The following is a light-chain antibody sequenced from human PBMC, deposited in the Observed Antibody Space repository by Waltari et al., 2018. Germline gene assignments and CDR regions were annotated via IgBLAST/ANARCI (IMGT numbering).Light chain of an antibody. J-gene: IGKJ2*01. V-gene: IGKV3-15*01. CDR2: VAS. CDR1: QSVPTN. Sequence: EIVMTQSPDTLSVAPGERVTLPCRASQSVPTNLAWYQQKPGQPPRLLIYVASTRATGVPARFSGSGSGTEFTLTISSLESEDFAVYYCQQYSNWPYTFGQGTKLEIK. CDR3: QQYSNWPYT.